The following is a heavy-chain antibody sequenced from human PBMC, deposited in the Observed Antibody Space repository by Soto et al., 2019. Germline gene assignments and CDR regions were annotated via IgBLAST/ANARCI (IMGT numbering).Heavy chain of an antibody. Sequence: QVHLVESGGGVVLPGRSLRLSCAVSGVTFSHYGMHWVRQAPGKGLEWVAVVSYDGSVQYYAESVKGRFTISRDNPKNTLYLQMNGLRADDTAVYYYAKERDTGESTLGYHYDFWGQGTLVTVSS. CDR1: GVTFSHYG. D-gene: IGHD5-18*01. CDR3: AKERDTGESTLGYHYDF. CDR2: VSYDGSVQ. J-gene: IGHJ4*02. V-gene: IGHV3-30*18.